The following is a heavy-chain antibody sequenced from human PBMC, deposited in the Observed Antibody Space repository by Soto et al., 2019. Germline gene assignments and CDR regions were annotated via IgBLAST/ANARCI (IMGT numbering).Heavy chain of an antibody. CDR2: IRYDGSNE. CDR1: GFTFSSYG. CDR3: ARGSPYYDILTSSPGVYYYGMDV. Sequence: QVQLVESGGGVVQPGRSLRLSCAASGFTFSSYGMHWVRQAPGKGLEWVAVIRYDGSNEYYADSVKGRFTISRDNSKNTLYLQMNSLRAEVTAVYYCARGSPYYDILTSSPGVYYYGMDVWGQGTTVTVSS. V-gene: IGHV3-33*01. J-gene: IGHJ6*02. D-gene: IGHD3-9*01.